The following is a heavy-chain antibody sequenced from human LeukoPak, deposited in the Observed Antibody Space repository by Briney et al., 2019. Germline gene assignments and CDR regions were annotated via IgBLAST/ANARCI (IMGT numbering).Heavy chain of an antibody. V-gene: IGHV1-69*13. J-gene: IGHJ6*03. D-gene: IGHD6-25*01. CDR1: GGTFSSSA. Sequence: ASVKVSCKASGGTFSSSAINWVRQAPGRGLEWMGGIIPLFGTVNYALKFQGRVTITADESTSIVYMEVNSLRSEDTAMYYCARAAADSGYYYYMDVWGKGTTVTISS. CDR2: IIPLFGTV. CDR3: ARAAADSGYYYYMDV.